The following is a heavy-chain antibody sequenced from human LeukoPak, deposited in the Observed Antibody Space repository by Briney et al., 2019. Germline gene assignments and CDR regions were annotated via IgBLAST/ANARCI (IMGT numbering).Heavy chain of an antibody. CDR1: GFTFSAYY. CDR2: ISGGTTTV. CDR3: AKYRSSGWYAEYYFDY. V-gene: IGHV3-11*01. D-gene: IGHD6-19*01. J-gene: IGHJ4*02. Sequence: GGSLRLSCAASGFTFSAYYMIWIRQAPGKELEWVSYISGGTTTVFYADSVKGRFTISRDNTKNSLYLQMDTLRVEDTAVYYCAKYRSSGWYAEYYFDYWGQGTLVTVSS.